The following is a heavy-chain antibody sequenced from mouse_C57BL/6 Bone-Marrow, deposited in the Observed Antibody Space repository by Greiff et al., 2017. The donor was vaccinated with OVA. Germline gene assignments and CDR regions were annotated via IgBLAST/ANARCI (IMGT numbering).Heavy chain of an antibody. Sequence: EVQLQQSGPELVKPGASVKISCKASGYTFTDYYMNWVKQSHGKSLEWIGDINPNNGGTSYNQKFKGKATLTVDKSSSTAYMELRSLTSEDSAVYYCARGYYCSSYDAMDYWGQGTSVTVSS. V-gene: IGHV1-26*01. CDR3: ARGYYCSSYDAMDY. CDR1: GYTFTDYY. J-gene: IGHJ4*01. CDR2: INPNNGGT. D-gene: IGHD1-1*01.